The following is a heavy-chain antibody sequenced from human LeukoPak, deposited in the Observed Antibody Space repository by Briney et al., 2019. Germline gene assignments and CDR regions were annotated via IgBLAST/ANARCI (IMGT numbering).Heavy chain of an antibody. V-gene: IGHV3-21*01. CDR1: GFTVSSNY. D-gene: IGHD3-3*01. Sequence: GGSLRLSCAASGFTVSSNYMNWVRQAPGKGLEWVSSISSSSSYIYYADSVKGRFTISRDNAKNSLYLQMNSLRAEDTAVYYCARDGNAVYYDFWSGFPGNYYYYYMDVWGKGTTVTVSS. CDR3: ARDGNAVYYDFWSGFPGNYYYYYMDV. J-gene: IGHJ6*03. CDR2: ISSSSSYI.